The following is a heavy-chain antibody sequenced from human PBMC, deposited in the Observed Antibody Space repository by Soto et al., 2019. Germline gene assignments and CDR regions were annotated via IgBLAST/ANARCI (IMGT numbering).Heavy chain of an antibody. CDR1: GFSLSATGVG. CDR3: AHRRVSGKGLQITYDF. D-gene: IGHD6-6*01. CDR2: INWDDDK. J-gene: IGHJ4*02. V-gene: IGHV2-5*02. Sequence: QIALMETVPTLVKPTQALTLTCTFSGFSLSATGVGVAWIRQPPGKALEWLAVINWDDDKRYSPSLKSRLTITKDSSKNQVVLTMTNMDPVDTGTYYCAHRRVSGKGLQITYDFWGQGTLVTVSS.